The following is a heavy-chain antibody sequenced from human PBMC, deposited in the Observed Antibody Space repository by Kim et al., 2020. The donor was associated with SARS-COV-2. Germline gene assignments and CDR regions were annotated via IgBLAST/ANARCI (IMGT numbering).Heavy chain of an antibody. V-gene: IGHV3-74*01. J-gene: IGHJ2*01. D-gene: IGHD3-16*01. CDR1: GFTFSTYW. CDR3: TRDPSLFGGWFDF. CDR2: IYSDGYSA. Sequence: GGYLRLSCEASGFTFSTYWMHWVRQAPGKGLVWVSRIYSDGYSASYADSVRGRFTISRDNAKNTMYLQMNSLKPEDTAVYYCTRDPSLFGGWFDFWGRGTLDTVSS.